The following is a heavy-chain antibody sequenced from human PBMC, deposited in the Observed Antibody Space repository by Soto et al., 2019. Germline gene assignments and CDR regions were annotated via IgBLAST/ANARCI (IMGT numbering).Heavy chain of an antibody. J-gene: IGHJ5*02. Sequence: SGGSLRLSCAASGFNFNNAWMTWVRQAPGKGLEWVGRIKRKIDGETTECAAPVEGRFTLSRDDSQNMLYLQMNGLKTEDTAVYFCTTDSPIVSYSNSGTYVPWGRGTLVTVSS. D-gene: IGHD3-10*01. CDR3: TTDSPIVSYSNSGTYVP. CDR2: IKRKIDGETT. V-gene: IGHV3-15*01. CDR1: GFNFNNAW.